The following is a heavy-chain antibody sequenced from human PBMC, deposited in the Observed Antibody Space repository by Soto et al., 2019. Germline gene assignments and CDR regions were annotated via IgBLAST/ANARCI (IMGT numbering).Heavy chain of an antibody. Sequence: GGSLRLSCAASGFTFSSYWMSWVRQAPGKGLEWVANIKQDGSEKYYVDSVKGRFTISRDNAKNSLYLQMNSLRAEDTAVYYCARENFYCSITSCYSGDYYYGMDVWRQGTTVTVSS. CDR2: IKQDGSEK. D-gene: IGHD2-2*02. CDR3: ARENFYCSITSCYSGDYYYGMDV. J-gene: IGHJ6*02. CDR1: GFTFSSYW. V-gene: IGHV3-7*03.